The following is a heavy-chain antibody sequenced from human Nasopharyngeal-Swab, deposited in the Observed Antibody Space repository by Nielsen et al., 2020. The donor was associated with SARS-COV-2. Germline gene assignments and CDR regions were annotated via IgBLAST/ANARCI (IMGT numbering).Heavy chain of an antibody. J-gene: IGHJ5*02. V-gene: IGHV4-39*01. CDR2: IYYSGST. D-gene: IGHD3-3*01. CDR3: AATSVLRFLEWLNNWFDP. Sequence: SETLSLTCTVSGGSISSSSYYWGWIRQPPGKGLEWIGCIYYSGSTYYNPSLKSRVTISVDTSKNQFSLKLSSVTAADTAVYYCAATSVLRFLEWLNNWFDPWGQGTLVTVSS. CDR1: GGSISSSSYY.